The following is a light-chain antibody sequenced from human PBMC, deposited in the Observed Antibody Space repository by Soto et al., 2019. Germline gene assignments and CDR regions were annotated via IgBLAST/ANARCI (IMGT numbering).Light chain of an antibody. CDR3: QHYNSYSEA. CDR2: TAS. J-gene: IGKJ1*01. Sequence: DIQMTQSPSTLAASVGDRVTITCRASQSISSWMAWYQQKPGQAPKLLIYTASSLQTGVPSRFSGSGSGTEFTLTISSLQPDDFATYYCQHYNSYSEAFGQGTKVELK. V-gene: IGKV1-5*03. CDR1: QSISSW.